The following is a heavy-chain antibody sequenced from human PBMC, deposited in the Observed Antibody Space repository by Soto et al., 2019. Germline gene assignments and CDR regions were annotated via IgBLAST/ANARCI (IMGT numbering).Heavy chain of an antibody. J-gene: IGHJ4*02. V-gene: IGHV3-30-3*02. CDR2: ISYDGGNK. D-gene: IGHD6-19*01. Sequence: QVQLVESGGGVVQPGRPLRLSCAAFGFSFCIYTMHWVRQAPGKGLEWVAVISYDGGNKYYADPVQGRFSISRDNSKNTVNLQMNSLRPEDTAVYYCVGAREWLADPFDYWGQGTLVTVSS. CDR3: VGAREWLADPFDY. CDR1: GFSFCIYT.